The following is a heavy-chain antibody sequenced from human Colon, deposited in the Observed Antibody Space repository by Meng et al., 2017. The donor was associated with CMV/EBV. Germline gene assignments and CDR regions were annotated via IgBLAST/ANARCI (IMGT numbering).Heavy chain of an antibody. V-gene: IGHV4-59*01. Sequence: SETLSLTCTVSGDSISSYYWTWIRQSPGKGLEFIGPIYYSGSPTYNPSLDSRVTITQDMSKNQFSLKLKSVTAAHTAVYYCSRDFSSYLDSWGPGILVTVSS. J-gene: IGHJ4*02. CDR1: GDSISSYY. CDR3: SRDFSSYLDS. CDR2: IYYSGSP. D-gene: IGHD2-2*01.